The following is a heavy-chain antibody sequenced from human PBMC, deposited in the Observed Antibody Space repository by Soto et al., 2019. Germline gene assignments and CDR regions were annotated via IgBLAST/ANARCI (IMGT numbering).Heavy chain of an antibody. CDR3: ARAIRFLEWPHYYMDV. J-gene: IGHJ6*03. D-gene: IGHD3-3*01. CDR2: IYYSGST. Sequence: SETLSLPSTVSGGSISSGGYHWGWIPQDPRKGLEWIGYIYYSGSTYYNPSLKSRVTISVDTSKNQFSLKLSSMTAADTAVYYCARAIRFLEWPHYYMDVWGKGTTVTVSS. V-gene: IGHV4-31*03. CDR1: GGSISSGGYH.